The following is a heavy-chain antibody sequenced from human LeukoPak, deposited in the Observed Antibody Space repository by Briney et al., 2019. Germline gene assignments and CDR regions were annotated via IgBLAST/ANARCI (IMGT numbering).Heavy chain of an antibody. CDR1: GFTFSSYS. CDR2: ISASGSYI. V-gene: IGHV3-21*01. D-gene: IGHD2-21*01. CDR3: SRVLYWVGLGDS. J-gene: IGHJ4*02. Sequence: PGGSLRLSCAASGFTFSSYSMHWVRQAPGKGLEWVASISASGSYIYYADSVRGRFTISRDNAKSSIYLQINSLSAEDTALYYCSRVLYWVGLGDSWGQGTLVAVSS.